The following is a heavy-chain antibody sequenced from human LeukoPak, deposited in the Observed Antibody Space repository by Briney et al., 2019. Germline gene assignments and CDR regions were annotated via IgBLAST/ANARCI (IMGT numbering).Heavy chain of an antibody. CDR2: INTNTGNP. CDR1: GYTFTSYA. CDR3: ASTSLAVAATDWDGDAFDI. V-gene: IGHV7-4-1*02. J-gene: IGHJ3*02. Sequence: ASVKVSCKASGYTFTSYAMNWVRQAPGQGLEWMGWINTNTGNPTYAQGFTGRFVFSLDTSVSTAYLQISSLKAEDTAVYYCASTSLAVAATDWDGDAFDIWGQGTMVTVSS. D-gene: IGHD6-19*01.